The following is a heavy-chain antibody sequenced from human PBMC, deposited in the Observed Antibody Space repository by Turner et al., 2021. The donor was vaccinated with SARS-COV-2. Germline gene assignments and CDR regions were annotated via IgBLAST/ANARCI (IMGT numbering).Heavy chain of an antibody. CDR1: GFTFSSYG. CDR2: ISYDGSNK. V-gene: IGHV3-30*18. J-gene: IGHJ4*02. CDR3: AKGGDIVVVPIAPTFDY. Sequence: QVQLVESGGGVVQPGRSLRLSCAASGFTFSSYGMHWVRQAPGKWLEWVAVISYDGSNKYYADSVKGRFTISRDNSKNTLYLQMNSLRAEDTAVYYCAKGGDIVVVPIAPTFDYWGQGTLVTVSS. D-gene: IGHD2-2*01.